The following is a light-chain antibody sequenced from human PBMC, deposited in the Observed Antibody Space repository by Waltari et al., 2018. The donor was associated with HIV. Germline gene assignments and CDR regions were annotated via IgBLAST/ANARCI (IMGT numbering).Light chain of an antibody. CDR3: QAWGSTTSGV. CDR2: QDD. Sequence: SYEVTQPPSVAVSPGQTASITCSGYELGDKYTCWYQQKPGQSPLLVIYQDDKRPSGIPARFSASSSGHTATLTISGTLPMDEADYYCQAWGSTTSGVFGRWTKLTVL. CDR1: ELGDKY. J-gene: IGLJ2*01. V-gene: IGLV3-1*01.